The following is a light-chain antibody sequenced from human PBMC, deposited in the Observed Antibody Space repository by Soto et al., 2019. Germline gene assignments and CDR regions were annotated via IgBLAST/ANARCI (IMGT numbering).Light chain of an antibody. CDR1: TSSIGSNA. CDR3: ATWDDSLNAFV. Sequence: QSVLTQSPSASGTPGQRITIYCSGSTSSIGSNAVNWYQQFPGTAPTFLIYNDDQRPSGVPDRFSASKSGTAASLAISGLHSEDEAYYYCATWDDSLNAFVFGTGTKLTVL. V-gene: IGLV1-44*01. J-gene: IGLJ1*01. CDR2: NDD.